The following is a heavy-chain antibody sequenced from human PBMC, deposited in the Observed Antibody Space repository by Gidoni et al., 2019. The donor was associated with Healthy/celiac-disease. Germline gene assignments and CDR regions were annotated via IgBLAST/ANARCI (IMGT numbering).Heavy chain of an antibody. Sequence: QVQLVESGGGVVQPGRSLRLSCAASGFPFSSYAMHWVRQAPGKGLEWVAVISYDGSNKYYADSVKGRFTISRDNSKNTLYLQMNSLRAEDTAVYYCARDSTTIHDGFCDYWGQGTLVTVSS. CDR1: GFPFSSYA. CDR2: ISYDGSNK. J-gene: IGHJ4*02. CDR3: ARDSTTIHDGFCDY. V-gene: IGHV3-30*04. D-gene: IGHD1-1*01.